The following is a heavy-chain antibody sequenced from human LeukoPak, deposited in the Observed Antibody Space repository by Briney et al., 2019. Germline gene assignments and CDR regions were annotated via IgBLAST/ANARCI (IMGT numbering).Heavy chain of an antibody. V-gene: IGHV4-34*01. CDR2: INHSGST. D-gene: IGHD3-16*02. CDR1: GGSFSGYY. CDR3: ARGLYDYVWGSYRYTPPQYFDY. J-gene: IGHJ4*02. Sequence: SETLSLTCAVYGGSFSGYYWSWIRQPPGKGLEWIGEINHSGSTNYNPSLESRVTISVDTSKNQFSLKLSSVTAADTAVYYCARGLYDYVWGSYRYTPPQYFDYWGQGTLVTVSS.